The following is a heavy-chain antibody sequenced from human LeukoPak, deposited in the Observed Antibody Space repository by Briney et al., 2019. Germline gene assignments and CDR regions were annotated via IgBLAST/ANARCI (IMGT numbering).Heavy chain of an antibody. D-gene: IGHD4-23*01. V-gene: IGHV4-59*01. CDR2: ISYSGST. CDR1: GGSITSYF. CDR3: AGEDYGGYRFDY. J-gene: IGHJ4*02. Sequence: PSETLSLTCTVSGGSITSYFWSWIRQPPGKGLEWIAYISYSGSTTYNPSLKSRVIISVDASKNQFSLKLRPVTAADTAMYYCAGEDYGGYRFDYWGQGTVVTVSS.